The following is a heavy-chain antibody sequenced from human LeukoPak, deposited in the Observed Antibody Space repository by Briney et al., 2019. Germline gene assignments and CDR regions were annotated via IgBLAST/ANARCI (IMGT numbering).Heavy chain of an antibody. D-gene: IGHD4-17*01. V-gene: IGHV3-30-3*01. Sequence: GRSLRLSCAASGFTFSSYAMHWVRQAPGKGLEWVAVISYDGSNKYYADSVKGRFTISRDNSKYTLYLQMNSLRAEDTAVYYCARDPRTVTSAFDIWGQGTMVTVSS. J-gene: IGHJ3*02. CDR1: GFTFSSYA. CDR2: ISYDGSNK. CDR3: ARDPRTVTSAFDI.